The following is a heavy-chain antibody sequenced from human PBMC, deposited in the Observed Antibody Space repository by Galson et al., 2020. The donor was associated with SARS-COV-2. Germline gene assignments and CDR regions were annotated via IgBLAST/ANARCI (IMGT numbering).Heavy chain of an antibody. V-gene: IGHV3-33*01. CDR2: IYSDGTRR. D-gene: IGHD1-1*01. CDR1: GFSFNIYA. Sequence: SCVASGFSFNIYAMHWVRQAPGKGLEWVALIYSDGTRRFYADSVQGRFSISRDNSKNTVDLQLNSLRADDTALYFCARAIRTTPFYYFDSWGQGIPVTVSS. CDR3: ARAIRTTPFYYFDS. J-gene: IGHJ4*02.